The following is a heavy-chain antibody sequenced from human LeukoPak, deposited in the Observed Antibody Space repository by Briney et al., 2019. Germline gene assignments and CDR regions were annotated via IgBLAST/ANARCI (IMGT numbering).Heavy chain of an antibody. Sequence: PGGSLRLSCAASGFIFRSYWMVWVRQAPGKGLEWVASIDEHGFKTYYSASVTGRFTISKDTAKNSLDLQMNSLRAEATAVYYCARDGITCTRDYWGQGALVTVSS. V-gene: IGHV3-7*01. CDR2: IDEHGFKT. CDR3: ARDGITCTRDY. D-gene: IGHD1-7*01. J-gene: IGHJ4*02. CDR1: GFIFRSYW.